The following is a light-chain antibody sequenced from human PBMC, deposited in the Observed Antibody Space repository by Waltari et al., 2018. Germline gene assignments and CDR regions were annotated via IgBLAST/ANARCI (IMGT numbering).Light chain of an antibody. CDR3: AAWDDSLTALM. J-gene: IGLJ3*02. V-gene: IGLV1-47*01. CDR1: SSNLGNND. CDR2: RSP. Sequence: QSVLTQPPSASGTPGQRVTFSCSGSSSNLGNNDVHWYQQLPGTAPKLLIYRSPPRPSGVPGRFSGSKSGTSASLAISGLRSEDEADYYCAAWDDSLTALMFGGGTKVTVL.